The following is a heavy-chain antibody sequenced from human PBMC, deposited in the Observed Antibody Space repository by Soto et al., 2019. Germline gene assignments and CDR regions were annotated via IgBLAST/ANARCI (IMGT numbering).Heavy chain of an antibody. Sequence: QVQLVESGGGVVQPGRSLRLSCAASGFTFSSYGMHWVRQAPGKGLEWVAVIWYDGSNKYYADSVKGRFTISRDNSKNTLYLQMNSLRAEDTAVYYCASNNCSGGSCYPYEYFQHWGQGTLVTVSS. CDR2: IWYDGSNK. CDR1: GFTFSSYG. CDR3: ASNNCSGGSCYPYEYFQH. D-gene: IGHD2-15*01. J-gene: IGHJ1*01. V-gene: IGHV3-33*01.